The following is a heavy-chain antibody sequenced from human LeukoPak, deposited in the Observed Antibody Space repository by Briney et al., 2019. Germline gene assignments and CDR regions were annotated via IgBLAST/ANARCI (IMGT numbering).Heavy chain of an antibody. CDR3: ARDRGYSTFDY. V-gene: IGHV3-7*01. D-gene: IGHD4-23*01. CDR1: ASTFSNYW. J-gene: IGHJ4*02. Sequence: SGGSLRLSCAASASTFSNYWMSWVRQAPGKGLEWVANIKEDGSEINYVDSVKGRFTISRDNAKNSLYLQMNSLRVDDTAVYCCARDRGYSTFDYWGQGTLVTVSS. CDR2: IKEDGSEI.